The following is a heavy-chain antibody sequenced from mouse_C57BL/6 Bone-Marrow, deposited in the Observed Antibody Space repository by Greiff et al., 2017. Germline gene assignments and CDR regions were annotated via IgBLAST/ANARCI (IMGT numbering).Heavy chain of an antibody. CDR3: AGIERGYDGWGYYFDN. Sequence: QVQLKESGPGILQPSQTLSLTCSFSGFSLSTFGMGVGWIRQPSGKGLGWLAHIWWDNDKYYNPALKSRLTIAKDTSKNQVFLKIANVDTEDPATYYCAGIERGYDGWGYYFDNWCQGTTLTVSS. J-gene: IGHJ2*01. CDR1: GFSLSTFGMG. CDR2: IWWDNDK. V-gene: IGHV8-8*01. D-gene: IGHD2-2*01.